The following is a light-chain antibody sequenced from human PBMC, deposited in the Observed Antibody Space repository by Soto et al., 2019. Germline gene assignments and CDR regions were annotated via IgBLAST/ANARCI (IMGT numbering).Light chain of an antibody. J-gene: IGKJ1*01. CDR2: AAS. CDR1: QGISSY. CDR3: QQTYSSSWT. V-gene: IGKV1-8*01. Sequence: AIRMTQSPSSFSASTGDRVTITCRASQGISSYLAWYQQKPGKAPKLLIYAASTLQSGVPSRFSGSGSGTDFTLTVSSLQPEDFATYYCQQTYSSSWTFGQGTKVDIK.